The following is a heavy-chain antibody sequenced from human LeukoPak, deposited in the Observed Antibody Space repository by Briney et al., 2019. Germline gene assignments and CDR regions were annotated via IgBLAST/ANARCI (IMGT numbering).Heavy chain of an antibody. CDR3: ARPYSSSSGGVWTTYNYFDY. J-gene: IGHJ4*02. CDR1: GSRFTSYW. Sequence: PGESLQISCQGSGSRFTSYWIGWVRQLPGKGLEWMGIIYPGDSDTRYSPSFQGQVTISADKSISTAYLQWSSLKASDTAMYYCARPYSSSSGGVWTTYNYFDYWGQGTLVTVSS. D-gene: IGHD6-13*01. CDR2: IYPGDSDT. V-gene: IGHV5-51*01.